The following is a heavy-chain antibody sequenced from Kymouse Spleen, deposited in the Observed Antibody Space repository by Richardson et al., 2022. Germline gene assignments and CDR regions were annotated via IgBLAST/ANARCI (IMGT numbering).Heavy chain of an antibody. V-gene: IGHV3-33*01. CDR2: IWYDGSNK. CDR3: ARDRGIVATIWVFDY. J-gene: IGHJ4*02. CDR1: GFTFSSYG. D-gene: IGHD5-12*01. Sequence: QVQLVESGGGVVQPGRSLRLSCAASGFTFSSYGMHWVRQAPGKGLEWVAVIWYDGSNKYYADSVKGRFTISRDNSKNTLYLQMNSLRAEDTAVYYCARDRGIVATIWVFDYWGQGTLVTVSS.